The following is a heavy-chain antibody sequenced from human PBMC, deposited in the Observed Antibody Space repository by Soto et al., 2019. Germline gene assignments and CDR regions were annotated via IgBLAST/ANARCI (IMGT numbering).Heavy chain of an antibody. Sequence: ASVKVSCKASGGTFSSYTISWVRQAPGQGLEWMGRIIPILGIANYAQKFQGRVTITADKSTSTAYMELSSLRSEDTAMYYCAKEQAYSSHYYGMDVWGQGTTVTVSS. CDR1: GGTFSSYT. J-gene: IGHJ6*02. V-gene: IGHV1-69*02. D-gene: IGHD3-22*01. CDR2: IIPILGIA. CDR3: AKEQAYSSHYYGMDV.